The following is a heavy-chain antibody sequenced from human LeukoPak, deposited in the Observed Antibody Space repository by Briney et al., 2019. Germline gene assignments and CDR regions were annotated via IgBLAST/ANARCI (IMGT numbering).Heavy chain of an antibody. CDR3: TTDLAMRRYYYGMDV. V-gene: IGHV3-15*01. D-gene: IGHD2-2*01. CDR2: IKSKTDGGTT. J-gene: IGHJ6*04. CDR1: GFTFSNAW. Sequence: GGSLRLSCAASGFTFSNAWMSWVRQAPGKGLEWVGRIKSKTDGGTTDYAAPVKGRFTISRDDSKNTLYLQMNSLKTEDTAVYYCTTDLAMRRYYYGMDVWGKGTTVTVSS.